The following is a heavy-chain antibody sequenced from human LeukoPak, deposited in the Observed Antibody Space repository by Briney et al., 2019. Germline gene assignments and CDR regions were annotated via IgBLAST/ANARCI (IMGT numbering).Heavy chain of an antibody. J-gene: IGHJ1*01. V-gene: IGHV4-59*13. CDR1: GGSISSYY. CDR3: ARDSYYYDSSGYQH. CDR2: IYYSGST. D-gene: IGHD3-22*01. Sequence: SETLSLTCSVSGGSISSYYWSWIRQPPGKGLEWTGDIYYSGSTNYNPSLKSRVTISVDTSKNQFSLKLSSVTAADTALYYCARDSYYYDSSGYQHWGQGTLVTVSS.